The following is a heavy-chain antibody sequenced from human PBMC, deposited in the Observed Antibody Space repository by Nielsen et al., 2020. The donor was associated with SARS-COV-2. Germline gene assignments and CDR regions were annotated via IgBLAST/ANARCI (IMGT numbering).Heavy chain of an antibody. Sequence: GESLKISCKGSGYSFTNYRITWVRQMPGKGLEWMGRIDPSDSYTNYSPSFQGHVTISVDKSISTAYLQWSSLKAADTAMYYCARRCTVVTCAFDIWGQGTMVTVSS. CDR2: IDPSDSYT. D-gene: IGHD4-23*01. J-gene: IGHJ3*02. CDR3: ARRCTVVTCAFDI. CDR1: GYSFTNYR. V-gene: IGHV5-10-1*01.